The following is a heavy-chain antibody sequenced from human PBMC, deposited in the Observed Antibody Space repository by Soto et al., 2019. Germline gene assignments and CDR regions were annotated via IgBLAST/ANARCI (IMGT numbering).Heavy chain of an antibody. J-gene: IGHJ4*02. D-gene: IGHD4-17*01. Sequence: GGSLRLSCAASGFFVSITYMSWVRQAPGKGLEWISVIYSGGSTYYADSVKGRFTISRDNSKNTLYLQMNSLSAEDTAVYYCARSIDYGALDYWGQGTLVTVSS. CDR3: ARSIDYGALDY. V-gene: IGHV3-53*05. CDR1: GFFVSITY. CDR2: IYSGGST.